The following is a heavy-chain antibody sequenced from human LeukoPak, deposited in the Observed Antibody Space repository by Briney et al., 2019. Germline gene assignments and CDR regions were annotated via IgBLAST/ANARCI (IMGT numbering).Heavy chain of an antibody. V-gene: IGHV4-59*01. CDR2: IYYSGST. J-gene: IGHJ4*02. CDR1: GGSISSYY. Sequence: SETLSLTCTVSGGSISSYYWSWILQPPGKGLEWIGYIYYSGSTNYNPSLKSRVTISVDTSKNQFSLKLSSVTAADTAVYYCARDDSSRIFDYWGQGTLVTVSS. D-gene: IGHD3-22*01. CDR3: ARDDSSRIFDY.